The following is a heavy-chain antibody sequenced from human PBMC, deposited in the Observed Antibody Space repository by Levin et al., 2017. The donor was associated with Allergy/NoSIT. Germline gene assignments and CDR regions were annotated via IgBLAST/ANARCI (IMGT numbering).Heavy chain of an antibody. V-gene: IGHV3-30*04. J-gene: IGHJ2*01. Sequence: GESLKISCAASGFTFSSYAMHWVRQAPGKGLEWVAVISYDGSNKYYADSVKGRFTISRDNSKNTLYLQMNSLRAEDTAVYYCARGNWGRSGWYFDLWGRGTLVTVSS. D-gene: IGHD7-27*01. CDR3: ARGNWGRSGWYFDL. CDR1: GFTFSSYA. CDR2: ISYDGSNK.